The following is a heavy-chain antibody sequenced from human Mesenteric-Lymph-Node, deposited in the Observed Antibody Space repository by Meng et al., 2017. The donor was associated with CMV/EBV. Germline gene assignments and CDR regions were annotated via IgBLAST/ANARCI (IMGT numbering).Heavy chain of an antibody. CDR3: ARDALAPT. CDR2: IYYSGST. Sequence: SETLSLTCTVSGGSISSSSYYWGWIRQPPGKGLEWIGYIYYSGSTNYNPSLKSRVTISVDTSKNQFSLKLSSVTAADTAVYYCARDALAPTWGQGTLVTVSS. V-gene: IGHV4-61*01. CDR1: GGSISSSSYY. J-gene: IGHJ4*02. D-gene: IGHD1-26*01.